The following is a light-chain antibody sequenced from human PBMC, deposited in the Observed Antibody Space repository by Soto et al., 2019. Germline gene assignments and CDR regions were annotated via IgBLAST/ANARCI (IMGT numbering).Light chain of an antibody. V-gene: IGKV3-15*01. J-gene: IGKJ5*01. Sequence: EIVLTQSPATLSVSPGERVILSCRASQSVDISLAWYQQKPGQAPRLLIYGASTRATDIPARFSGSGSGTEFTLTISSLQSEDFAVYYCQQYNNWITFGQGTRLEI. CDR2: GAS. CDR3: QQYNNWIT. CDR1: QSVDIS.